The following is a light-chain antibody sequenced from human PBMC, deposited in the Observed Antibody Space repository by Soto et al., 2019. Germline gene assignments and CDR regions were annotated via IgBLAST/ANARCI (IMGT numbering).Light chain of an antibody. V-gene: IGKV1-39*01. CDR1: QSISTF. J-gene: IGKJ1*01. CDR3: QQSYTLPRT. Sequence: DIQMTQSPSSLSASVGDRVSVTCRASQSISTFLNWYQQRPGGAPKRLHYAASSLQSGVPSRCSGSGSGADFTLTSGSLQPEDFGTYYCQQSYTLPRTFGQGTKVEFK. CDR2: AAS.